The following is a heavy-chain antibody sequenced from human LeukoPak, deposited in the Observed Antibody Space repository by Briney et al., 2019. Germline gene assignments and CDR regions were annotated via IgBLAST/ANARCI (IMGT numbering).Heavy chain of an antibody. D-gene: IGHD6-13*01. J-gene: IGHJ4*02. CDR3: AKGHRLFAAAAPSYYFYY. CDR2: LNWNGGIT. CDR1: GFIFNDYG. Sequence: GGSLRLSRAASGFIFNDYGMSWVRQAPGKGLEWVSGLNWNGGITGYADSVKGRFTLSRDNAKNPLHLQMNSLRAEDTAVYYCAKGHRLFAAAAPSYYFYYWGQGTLVTVSS. V-gene: IGHV3-20*04.